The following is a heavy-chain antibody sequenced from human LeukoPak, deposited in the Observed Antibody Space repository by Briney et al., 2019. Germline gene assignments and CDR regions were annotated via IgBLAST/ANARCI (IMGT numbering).Heavy chain of an antibody. CDR1: GGSISSYY. CDR3: TTGNRYYDSSGYYPYYFDY. V-gene: IGHV4-59*08. D-gene: IGHD3-22*01. CDR2: IYYSGST. Sequence: SSETLSLTCTVSGGSISSYYWSWIRQPPGKGLEWIGYIYYSGSTNYNPSLKSRVTISVDTSKNQFSLKLSSVTAADTAVYYCTTGNRYYDSSGYYPYYFDYWGQGTLVTVSS. J-gene: IGHJ4*02.